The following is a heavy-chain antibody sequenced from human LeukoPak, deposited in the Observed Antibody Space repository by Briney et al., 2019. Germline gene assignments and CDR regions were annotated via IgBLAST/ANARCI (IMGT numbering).Heavy chain of an antibody. J-gene: IGHJ4*02. V-gene: IGHV6-1*01. CDR1: GDSVFSSTAA. CDR2: TYYRSNWID. D-gene: IGHD1-26*01. Sequence: SQTLSLTCAISGDSVFSSTAAWNWIRQSPSRGLEWLGGTYYRSNWIDEYAISVRGRIAINPDTSKNQFSLQLNSVTPEDTAVYFCARDDVGRRYDYWGQGIRVTVSS. CDR3: ARDDVGRRYDY.